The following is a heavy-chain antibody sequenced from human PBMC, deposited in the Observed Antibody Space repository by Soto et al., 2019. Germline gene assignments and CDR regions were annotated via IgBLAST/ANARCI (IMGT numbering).Heavy chain of an antibody. J-gene: IGHJ3*02. D-gene: IGHD3-10*01. CDR1: GGTFSSYA. Sequence: SVKVSCKASGGTFSSYAISWVRQAPGQGLEWMGGIIPIFGTASYAQKFQGRVTITADKSTSTAYMELSSLRSEDTAVYYCATGYYGSWIHFGVFDIWGQGTTVTVSS. CDR3: ATGYYGSWIHFGVFDI. V-gene: IGHV1-69*06. CDR2: IIPIFGTA.